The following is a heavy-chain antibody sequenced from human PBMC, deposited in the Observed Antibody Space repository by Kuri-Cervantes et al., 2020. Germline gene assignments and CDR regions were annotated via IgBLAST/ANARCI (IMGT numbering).Heavy chain of an antibody. CDR3: AREMYSSGWYDAFDI. V-gene: IGHV3-66*01. J-gene: IGHJ3*02. CDR1: GFTVSSNY. D-gene: IGHD6-19*01. CDR2: IYSGGST. Sequence: GGSLRLSCAASGFTVSSNYMSWVRQAPGKGLEWVSVIYSGGSTYYADSVKGRFTISRDNSKNSLYLQMNSLRDEDTAVYYCAREMYSSGWYDAFDIWGQGTMVTVSS.